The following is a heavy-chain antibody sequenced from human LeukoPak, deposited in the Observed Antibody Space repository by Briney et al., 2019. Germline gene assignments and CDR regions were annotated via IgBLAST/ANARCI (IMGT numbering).Heavy chain of an antibody. Sequence: PGGALRLSCAASGFTFRSYAMSWVRPAPRKGLEWVSAICGSGGSTYYTESVKGRFTISRDNSKNTLYLQMNSLRAEDTAVYFCAKDAVESFYDSSGYYYGVGFDYWGQGTLVSVSS. D-gene: IGHD3-22*01. CDR2: ICGSGGST. CDR3: AKDAVESFYDSSGYYYGVGFDY. CDR1: GFTFRSYA. V-gene: IGHV3-23*01. J-gene: IGHJ4*02.